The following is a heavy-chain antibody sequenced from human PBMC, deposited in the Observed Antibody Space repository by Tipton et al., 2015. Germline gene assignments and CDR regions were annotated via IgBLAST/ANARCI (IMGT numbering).Heavy chain of an antibody. J-gene: IGHJ5*02. CDR3: AKDPRGWYSSPNWFDP. CDR2: ISRTSGTI. CDR1: GFDFYSHS. D-gene: IGHD6-13*01. Sequence: SLRLSCAAFGFDFYSHSMNWVRQAPGKGLEWVSYISRTSGTIHYADSVKGRFTISRDNSKNTLYLQMNSLRAEDTAVYYCAKDPRGWYSSPNWFDPWGQGTLVTVSS. V-gene: IGHV3-48*01.